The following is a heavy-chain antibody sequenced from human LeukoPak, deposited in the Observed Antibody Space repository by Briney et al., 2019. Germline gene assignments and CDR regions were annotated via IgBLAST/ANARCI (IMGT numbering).Heavy chain of an antibody. CDR1: GGSISSYY. D-gene: IGHD6-13*01. J-gene: IGHJ6*02. V-gene: IGHV4-59*12. Sequence: SETLSLTCTVSGGSISSYYWSWIRQPPGKGLEWIGYIYSSGSTNYNPSLKSRITISVDTSKTQFSLKLSSVTAADTAVYYCASALYSSSWSTQYYYGMDVWGQGTTVTVSS. CDR3: ASALYSSSWSTQYYYGMDV. CDR2: IYSSGST.